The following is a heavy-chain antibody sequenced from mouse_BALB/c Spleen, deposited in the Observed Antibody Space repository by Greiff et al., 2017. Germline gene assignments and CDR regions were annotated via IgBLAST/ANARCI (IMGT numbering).Heavy chain of an antibody. J-gene: IGHJ4*01. V-gene: IGHV5-12-2*01. D-gene: IGHD2-1*01. CDR2: ISNGGGST. CDR1: GFTFSSYT. CDR3: ARRDGNYGAMDY. Sequence: EVKLMESGGGLVQPGGSLKLSCAASGFTFSSYTMSWVRQTPEKRLEWVAYISNGGGSTYYPDTVKGRFTISRDNAKNTLYLQMSSLKSEDTAMYYCARRDGNYGAMDYWGQGTSVTVSS.